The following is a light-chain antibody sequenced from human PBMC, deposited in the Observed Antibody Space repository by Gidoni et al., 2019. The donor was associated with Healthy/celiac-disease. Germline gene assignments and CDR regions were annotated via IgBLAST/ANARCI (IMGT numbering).Light chain of an antibody. CDR3: QQSYSTPYT. Sequence: DIQMTQSPSSLSASVGDRVTITCRASQSISSYLNWYQQKRGKAPKLLIYAASSLQSGVPSRFSGSGSGTDFTLTISSLQPEDFATSSCQQSYSTPYTFGQGTKLEIK. V-gene: IGKV1-39*01. CDR2: AAS. CDR1: QSISSY. J-gene: IGKJ2*01.